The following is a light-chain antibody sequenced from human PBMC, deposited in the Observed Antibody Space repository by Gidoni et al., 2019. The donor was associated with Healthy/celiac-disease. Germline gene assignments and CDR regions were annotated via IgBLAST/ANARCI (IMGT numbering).Light chain of an antibody. CDR3: QQYNNWPRT. Sequence: EIVMTQSPATLSVSPGERATLSCRASQGVSSNLAWYQQKPGQAPRLLIYGASTRATGIPARFSGSGSGTEFTLTISSLQSEGFAVYYCQQYNNWPRTFGQGTRLEIK. CDR1: QGVSSN. CDR2: GAS. V-gene: IGKV3-15*01. J-gene: IGKJ5*01.